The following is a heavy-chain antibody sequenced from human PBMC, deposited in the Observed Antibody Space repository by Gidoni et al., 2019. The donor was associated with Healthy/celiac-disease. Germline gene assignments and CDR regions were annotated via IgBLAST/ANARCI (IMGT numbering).Heavy chain of an antibody. V-gene: IGHV3-23*01. Sequence: EVQLLESGGGLVQPGGSLRLSCAASGFTFSSYAMICVRQAPGKGLECVSAISGSGGSTYYADSVKGRFTISRDNSKNTLYLQMNSLRAEDTAVYYCAKEGTLRFLEWLEYWGQGTLVTVSS. CDR3: AKEGTLRFLEWLEY. J-gene: IGHJ4*02. CDR2: ISGSGGST. D-gene: IGHD3-3*01. CDR1: GFTFSSYA.